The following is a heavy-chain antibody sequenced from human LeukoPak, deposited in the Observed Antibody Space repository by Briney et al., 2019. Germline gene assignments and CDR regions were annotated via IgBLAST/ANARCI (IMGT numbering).Heavy chain of an antibody. D-gene: IGHD6-19*01. J-gene: IGHJ4*02. CDR1: GFTFSNAW. CDR2: IKSKTDGGTT. Sequence: GGSLRLSCAASGFTFSNAWMSWVRQAPGKGLEWVGRIKSKTDGGTTDYAAPVKGRFTISRDDSKNTLYLQMNSLKTEDTAVYYCTTDAPPLVAVADSYWGQGTLVTVSS. V-gene: IGHV3-15*01. CDR3: TTDAPPLVAVADSY.